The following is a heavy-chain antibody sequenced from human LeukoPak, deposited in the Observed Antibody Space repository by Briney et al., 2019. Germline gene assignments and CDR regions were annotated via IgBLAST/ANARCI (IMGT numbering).Heavy chain of an antibody. CDR2: IYHSGST. CDR1: GYSISSGYY. Sequence: SETLSLTCTVSGYSISSGYYWGWIRQPPGKGLEWIGSIYHSGSTYYNPSLKSRVTISVDTSKNQFSLKLSSVTAADTAVYYCARDPGVRGHSYGYDYWGQGTLVTVSS. D-gene: IGHD5-18*01. V-gene: IGHV4-38-2*02. CDR3: ARDPGVRGHSYGYDY. J-gene: IGHJ4*02.